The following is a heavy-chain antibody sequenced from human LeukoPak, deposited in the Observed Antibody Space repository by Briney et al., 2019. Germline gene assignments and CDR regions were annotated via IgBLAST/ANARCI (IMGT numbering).Heavy chain of an antibody. CDR1: GFTFSSYA. Sequence: GRSLRLSCAASGFTFSSYAMHWVRQAPGKGLEWVAVISYDGSNKYYADSVKGRFPISRDNSKNTLYLQMNSLRAEDTAVYYCARDGSGGAFDIWGQGTMVTVSS. CDR3: ARDGSGGAFDI. J-gene: IGHJ3*02. D-gene: IGHD2-15*01. CDR2: ISYDGSNK. V-gene: IGHV3-30-3*01.